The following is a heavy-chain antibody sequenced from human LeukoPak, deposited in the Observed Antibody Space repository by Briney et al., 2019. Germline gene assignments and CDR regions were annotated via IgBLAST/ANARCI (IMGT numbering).Heavy chain of an antibody. V-gene: IGHV4-30-2*01. CDR1: GGSISSGGYS. CDR3: AREYGSGTLNWFDP. D-gene: IGHD3-10*01. J-gene: IGHJ5*02. Sequence: SETLSLTCAVSGGSISSGGYSWSWIRQPPGKGLEWIGYIYHSGSTYYNPSPKSRVTISVDRPKNQFSLKLSSVTAADPAVYYCAREYGSGTLNWFDPWGQGTLVTVSS. CDR2: IYHSGST.